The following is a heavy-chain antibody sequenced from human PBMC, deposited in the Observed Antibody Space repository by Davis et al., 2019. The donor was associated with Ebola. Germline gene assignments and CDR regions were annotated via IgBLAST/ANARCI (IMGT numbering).Heavy chain of an antibody. CDR3: ARGHTARANFDY. D-gene: IGHD5-18*01. CDR1: GGSISRHY. V-gene: IGHV4-59*08. CDR2: IYHSGST. J-gene: IGHJ4*02. Sequence: SETLSLTCTVSGGSISRHYWTWIRQPPGKGLEWIGEIYHSGSTNYNPSLKSRVTISVDTSKNQFSLKLSSVTAADTAVYYCARGHTARANFDYWGQGTLVTVSS.